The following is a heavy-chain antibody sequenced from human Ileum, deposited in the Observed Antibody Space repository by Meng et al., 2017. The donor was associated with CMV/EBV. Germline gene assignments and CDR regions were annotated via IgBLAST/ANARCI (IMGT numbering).Heavy chain of an antibody. CDR3: AKETIQLWFGSGMDV. J-gene: IGHJ6*02. V-gene: IGHV3-53*01. CDR2: LYSGGNT. D-gene: IGHD5-18*01. CDR1: GFIVSSNY. Sequence: GESLKISCAASGFIVSSNYMSWVRQAPGKGLEWVSILYSGGNTYYADSVKGRFSISRDNFKNTLYLQMNSLRAEDTAVYYCAKETIQLWFGSGMDVWGQGTTVTVSS.